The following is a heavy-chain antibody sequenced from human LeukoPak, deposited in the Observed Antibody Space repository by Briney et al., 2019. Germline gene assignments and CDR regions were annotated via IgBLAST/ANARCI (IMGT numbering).Heavy chain of an antibody. Sequence: PSETLSLTWTVAAGSISSYYWSWIRQPPGNGRGWIGYIYYSGSTNYNPSLKSRVTISVDTSKNQFSLKLSAVTAADTAVYYCASWGAYCGGDCPDAFDIWGQGTMVTVSS. CDR3: ASWGAYCGGDCPDAFDI. CDR2: IYYSGST. V-gene: IGHV4-59*08. J-gene: IGHJ3*02. D-gene: IGHD2-21*02. CDR1: AGSISSYY.